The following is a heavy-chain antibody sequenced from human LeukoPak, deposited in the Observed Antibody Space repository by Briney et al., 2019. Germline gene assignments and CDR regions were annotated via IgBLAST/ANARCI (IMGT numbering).Heavy chain of an antibody. CDR2: IWYGGSNK. Sequence: PGGSLRLSCAASGFTFSSYGMHWVRQAPGKGLEWVAVIWYGGSNKYYADSVKGRFTISRDNSKNTLYLQMNSLRAEDTAVYYCAKEGVLMPYFDYWGQGTLVTVSS. V-gene: IGHV3-30*02. J-gene: IGHJ4*02. D-gene: IGHD2-8*01. CDR1: GFTFSSYG. CDR3: AKEGVLMPYFDY.